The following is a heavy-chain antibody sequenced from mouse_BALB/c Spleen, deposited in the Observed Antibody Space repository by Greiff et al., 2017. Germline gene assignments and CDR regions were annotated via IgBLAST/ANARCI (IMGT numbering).Heavy chain of an antibody. D-gene: IGHD2-1*01. CDR3: KLYYGNYDYAMDY. J-gene: IGHJ4*01. CDR2: IDPENGDT. Sequence: EVQLQQSGAELVRSGASVKLSCTASGLNIKDYYMHWVKQRPEQGLEWIGWIDPENGDTEYAPKFQGKATMTADTSSNTAYLQLSSLTSEDTAVYYCKLYYGNYDYAMDYWGQGTPVTVSS. CDR1: GLNIKDYY. V-gene: IGHV14-4*02.